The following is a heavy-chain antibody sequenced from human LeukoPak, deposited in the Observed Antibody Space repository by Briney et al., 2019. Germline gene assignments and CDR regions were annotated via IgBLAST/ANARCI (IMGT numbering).Heavy chain of an antibody. CDR3: ARAPPIAAAGNPHFDY. D-gene: IGHD6-13*01. CDR1: GYTFTSYY. J-gene: IGHJ4*02. V-gene: IGHV1-46*01. Sequence: ASVRVSCKASGYTFTSYYIHWVRQAPGQGLEWMGIINPSGGSTSYAQKFQGRVTMTRDTSTSTVYMELSSLRSEDTAVYYCARAPPIAAAGNPHFDYWGQGTLVTVSS. CDR2: INPSGGST.